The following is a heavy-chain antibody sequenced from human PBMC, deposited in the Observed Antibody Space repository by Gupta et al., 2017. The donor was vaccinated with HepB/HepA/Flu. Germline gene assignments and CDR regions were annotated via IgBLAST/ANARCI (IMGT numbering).Heavy chain of an antibody. D-gene: IGHD6-13*01. V-gene: IGHV1-3*01. CDR2: INAGNGNT. CDR1: GYTFTSYA. J-gene: IGHJ5*02. Sequence: QVQLVQSGAEVKKPGASVKVSCKASGYTFTSYAMHWVRQAPGQRLEWMGWINAGNGNTKYSQKFQGRVTITRDTSASTAYMELSSLRSEDTAVYHCARDREQLVLSWWFDPWGQGTLVTVSS. CDR3: ARDREQLVLSWWFDP.